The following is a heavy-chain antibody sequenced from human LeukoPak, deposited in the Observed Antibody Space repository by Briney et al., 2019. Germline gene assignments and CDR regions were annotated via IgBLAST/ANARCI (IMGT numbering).Heavy chain of an antibody. CDR1: GGSFSGYY. V-gene: IGHV4-34*01. CDR3: ARRGFHVGGYCSGGSCYAY. D-gene: IGHD2-15*01. J-gene: IGHJ4*02. Sequence: SETLSLTCAVYGGSFSGYYWSWIRQPPGKGLEWIGEINHSGSTNYNPSLKSRVTISVDTSKNQFSLKLSSVTAADTAVYYCARRGFHVGGYCSGGSCYAYWGQGTLVTVSS. CDR2: INHSGST.